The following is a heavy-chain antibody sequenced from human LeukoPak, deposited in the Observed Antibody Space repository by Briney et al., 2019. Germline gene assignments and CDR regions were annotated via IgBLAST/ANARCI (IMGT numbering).Heavy chain of an antibody. CDR2: ISGSGGST. CDR3: AKTPRTSSDWYFDY. Sequence: GGSLRLSCAASGFTFNNYAMSWVRQAPGKGLEWVSVISGSGGSTYHADSVKGRFTISRDNSKNTLYLQMQSLRAEDTAVYYCAKTPRTSSDWYFDYWGQGTLVTVSS. D-gene: IGHD6-19*01. V-gene: IGHV3-23*01. J-gene: IGHJ4*02. CDR1: GFTFNNYA.